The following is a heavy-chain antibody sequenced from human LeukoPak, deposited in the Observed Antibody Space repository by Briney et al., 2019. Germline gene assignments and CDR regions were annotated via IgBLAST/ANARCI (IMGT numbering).Heavy chain of an antibody. J-gene: IGHJ4*02. CDR1: GFTFSSYS. D-gene: IGHD3-9*01. Sequence: GGSLRLSCAASGFTFSSYSMNWVRQAPGKGLEWVSSISSSSSYIYYADSVKGRFAISRDNAKNSLYLQMNSLRAEDTAVYYCARDSPGFLFDYWGQGTLVTVSS. V-gene: IGHV3-21*01. CDR3: ARDSPGFLFDY. CDR2: ISSSSSYI.